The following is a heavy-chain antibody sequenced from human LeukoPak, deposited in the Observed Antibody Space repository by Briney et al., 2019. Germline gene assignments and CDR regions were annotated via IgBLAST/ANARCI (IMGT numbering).Heavy chain of an antibody. D-gene: IGHD3-9*01. CDR3: AKGKAYDNLDWFDP. J-gene: IGHJ5*02. V-gene: IGHV3-23*01. CDR1: GFTFSSFA. CDR2: IIGTGVGT. Sequence: GGSLRLSCAASGFTFSSFAMTWVRQAPGKGLEWVSSIIGTGVGTFYADSVKGRFTISRDNSKNTLYLQMNSLRAEDTAIYYCAKGKAYDNLDWFDPWGQGTLVTVSS.